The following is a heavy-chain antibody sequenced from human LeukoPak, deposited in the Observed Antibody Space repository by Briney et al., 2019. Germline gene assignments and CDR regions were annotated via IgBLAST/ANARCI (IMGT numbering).Heavy chain of an antibody. J-gene: IGHJ4*02. Sequence: ASVKVSCKASGYTFTGYYMHWVRQAPGQGLEWMGWINPNSGGTNYAQKFQGRVTMTRDTSISTAYMELSRLRSDDTAVYYCARSIAVAGSGLDYWGQGTLVTVSS. V-gene: IGHV1-2*02. CDR1: GYTFTGYY. D-gene: IGHD6-19*01. CDR2: INPNSGGT. CDR3: ARSIAVAGSGLDY.